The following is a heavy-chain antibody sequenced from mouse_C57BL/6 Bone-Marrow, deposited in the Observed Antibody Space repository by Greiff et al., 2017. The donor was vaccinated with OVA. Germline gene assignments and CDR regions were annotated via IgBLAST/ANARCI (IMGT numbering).Heavy chain of an antibody. D-gene: IGHD1-1*01. J-gene: IGHJ2*01. CDR3: ARLITTVADY. Sequence: VQLQQSGAELARPGASVTLSCKASGYTFTSYGISWVKQRTGQGLEGIGEIYPRSGNTYYNEKFKGKATLTADKSSSTAYMELRSLTSEDSAVYFCARLITTVADYWGQGTTLTVSS. CDR1: GYTFTSYG. CDR2: IYPRSGNT. V-gene: IGHV1-81*01.